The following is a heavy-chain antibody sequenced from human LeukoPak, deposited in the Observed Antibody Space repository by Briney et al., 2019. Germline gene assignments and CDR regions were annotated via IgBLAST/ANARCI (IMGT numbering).Heavy chain of an antibody. J-gene: IGHJ4*02. D-gene: IGHD3-10*02. V-gene: IGHV1-18*04. Sequence: ASVKVSCKASGYTFTSYGISWVRQAPGQGREWMGWISAYNGNTNYAQKLQGRVTMTTDTSTSTAYMELRSLRSDDTAVYYCARATSRVSPMYYFDYWGQGTLVSVSS. CDR3: ARATSRVSPMYYFDY. CDR2: ISAYNGNT. CDR1: GYTFTSYG.